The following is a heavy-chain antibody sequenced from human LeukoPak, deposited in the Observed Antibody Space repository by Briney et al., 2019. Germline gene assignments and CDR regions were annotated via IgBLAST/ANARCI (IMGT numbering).Heavy chain of an antibody. J-gene: IGHJ4*02. Sequence: PGGSLRLSCAASGFTFSSYAMSWVRQAPGKGLEWVSAISGSSGSTYYADSVKGRFTISRDNSKNTLYLQMNSLRAEDTAVYYCAKSKDRTMVRGVLDYWGRGTLVTVSS. CDR3: AKSKDRTMVRGVLDY. CDR2: ISGSSGST. D-gene: IGHD3-10*01. CDR1: GFTFSSYA. V-gene: IGHV3-23*01.